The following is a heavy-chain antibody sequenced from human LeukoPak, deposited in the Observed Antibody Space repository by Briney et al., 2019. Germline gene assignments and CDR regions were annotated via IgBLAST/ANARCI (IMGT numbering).Heavy chain of an antibody. Sequence: SVKVSCKTSWYTFTTYTFHVLRQSPGQFLEWKGWIHTNSGDTIYAQMFLGRVTMTRDPSISTAYMELTTLTSDDTAVFFFKQKTAYEKDVWGQGTTVTVSS. CDR1: WYTFTTYT. V-gene: IGHV1-2*02. J-gene: IGHJ6*02. D-gene: IGHD2-21*01. CDR3: KQKTAYEKDV. CDR2: IHTNSGDT.